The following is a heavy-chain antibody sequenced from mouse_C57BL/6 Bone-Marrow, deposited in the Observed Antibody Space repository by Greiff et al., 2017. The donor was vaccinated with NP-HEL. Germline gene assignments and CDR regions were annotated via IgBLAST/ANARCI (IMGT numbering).Heavy chain of an antibody. V-gene: IGHV5-17*01. J-gene: IGHJ3*01. CDR1: GFTFSDYG. CDR2: LSSGSSTI. Sequence: EVQLVESGGGLVKPGGSLKLSCAASGFTFSDYGMHWVRQAPEKGLEWVAYLSSGSSTIYYADTVKGRFTISRGNAKHTLFLQMTSLRSEDTAMYYCAREVDSSGYLEKTWFAYWGHGTLVTVSA. CDR3: AREVDSSGYLEKTWFAY. D-gene: IGHD3-2*02.